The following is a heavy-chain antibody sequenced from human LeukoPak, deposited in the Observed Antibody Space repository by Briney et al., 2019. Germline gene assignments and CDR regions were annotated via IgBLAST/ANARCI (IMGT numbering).Heavy chain of an antibody. CDR2: IWYDGSNK. Sequence: GGSLRLSCAASGFTFSSYGMHWVRQAPGKGLEWVAVIWYDGSNKYYADSVKGRFTISRDNSKNTLYLQMNSLRAEDTAVYYCARDRGVDTAMVLDYWGQGTLVTVSS. D-gene: IGHD5-18*01. J-gene: IGHJ4*02. V-gene: IGHV3-33*01. CDR3: ARDRGVDTAMVLDY. CDR1: GFTFSSYG.